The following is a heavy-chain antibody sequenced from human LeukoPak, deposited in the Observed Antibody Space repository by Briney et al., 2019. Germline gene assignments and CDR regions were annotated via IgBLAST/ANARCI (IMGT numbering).Heavy chain of an antibody. CDR1: GFTFDDYA. V-gene: IGHV3-9*01. CDR3: AKDKSIAARRHYYYYMDV. CDR2: ISWNSGSI. D-gene: IGHD6-6*01. J-gene: IGHJ6*03. Sequence: PGRSLRLSCAASGFTFDDYAMHWVRHAPGKGLEWVSGISWNSGSIGYADSVKGRFTISRDNAKNSLYLQMNSLRAEDTALYYCAKDKSIAARRHYYYYMDVWGKGTTVTVSS.